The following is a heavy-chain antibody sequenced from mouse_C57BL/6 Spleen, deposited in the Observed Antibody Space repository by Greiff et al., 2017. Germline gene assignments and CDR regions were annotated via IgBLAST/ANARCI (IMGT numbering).Heavy chain of an antibody. CDR2: INPSSGYT. CDR1: GYAFTSYT. D-gene: IGHD1-1*01. CDR3: AREGYYGRSPMDY. J-gene: IGHJ4*01. V-gene: IGHV1-4*01. Sequence: QVQLQQSGAELARPGASVKMSCKASGYAFTSYTMHWVKQRPGQGLEWTGYINPSSGYTKYNQKFKDKATLTADKSSSTAYMQLSSLTSEDSAVYYCAREGYYGRSPMDYWGQGASVTVSS.